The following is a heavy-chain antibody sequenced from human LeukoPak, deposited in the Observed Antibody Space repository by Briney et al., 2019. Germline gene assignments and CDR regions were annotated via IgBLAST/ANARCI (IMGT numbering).Heavy chain of an antibody. CDR2: ISYDGSNK. J-gene: IGHJ3*02. D-gene: IGHD3-22*01. V-gene: IGHV3-30*04. CDR1: GFTFSSYA. CDR3: ARTSDYYDSSGRSGAFDI. Sequence: GRSLRLSCAASGFTFSSYAMHWVRQAPGKGLEWVAVISYDGSNKYYADSVKGRFTISRDNSKNTLYLQMNSLRAEDTAVYYCARTSDYYDSSGRSGAFDIWGQGTMVTVSS.